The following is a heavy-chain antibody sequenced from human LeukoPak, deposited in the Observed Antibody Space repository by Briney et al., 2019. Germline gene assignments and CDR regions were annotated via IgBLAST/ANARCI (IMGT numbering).Heavy chain of an antibody. CDR3: AREGGYCSSSNCYTSDAFDI. J-gene: IGHJ3*02. V-gene: IGHV1-2*02. Sequence: ASVKVSCTTSGYTFTVYYMHWVRQAPGHGLEWMGWINPNTGGTNYAKKFQDRVTMTRDTSISTAYMELSRLRSDDTAVDYCAREGGYCSSSNCYTSDAFDISGEGTLVTVSS. CDR2: INPNTGGT. CDR1: GYTFTVYY. D-gene: IGHD2-2*02.